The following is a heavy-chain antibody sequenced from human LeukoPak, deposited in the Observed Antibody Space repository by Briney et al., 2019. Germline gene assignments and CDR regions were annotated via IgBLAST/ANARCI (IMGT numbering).Heavy chain of an antibody. CDR2: INPNSGGT. CDR1: GYTFTGYY. J-gene: IGHJ3*02. CDR3: ARSYDDLYAFDI. D-gene: IGHD5-12*01. V-gene: IGHV1-2*02. Sequence: AASVKVSCKASGYTFTGYYMHWVRQAPGQGLEWMGWINPNSGGTNYAQKFQGRVTMTRDTSISTAYMELSRPRSDVTAVYYCARSYDDLYAFDIWGQGTMVTVSS.